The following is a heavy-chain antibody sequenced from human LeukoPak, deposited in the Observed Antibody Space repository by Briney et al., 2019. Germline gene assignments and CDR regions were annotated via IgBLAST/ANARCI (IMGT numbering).Heavy chain of an antibody. J-gene: IGHJ4*02. CDR3: ARDYYDNSGRFDY. CDR1: GFTFSSYE. CDR2: ISGSGSTI. Sequence: PGGSLRLSCAASGFTFSSYEMNWIRQVPGKGLEWVSYISGSGSTIYYADSVKGRFTISRDNAKNSLYLQMNSLRAEDTAVYYCARDYYDNSGRFDYRGQGTLVTVSS. V-gene: IGHV3-48*03. D-gene: IGHD3-22*01.